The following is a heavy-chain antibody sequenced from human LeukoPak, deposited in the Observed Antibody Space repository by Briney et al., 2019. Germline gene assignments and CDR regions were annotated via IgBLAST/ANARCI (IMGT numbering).Heavy chain of an antibody. Sequence: GGSLRLSCAASGXTFRSYGMHWVRQAPGKGLEWVAIIYYDGSNQYYADSVKGRFTISRDNSKNTLYLQMNSLRAEDTAVYYCARGNSSGWYSYYYYGMDVWGQGTTVTVSS. CDR1: GXTFRSYG. V-gene: IGHV3-33*01. CDR2: IYYDGSNQ. CDR3: ARGNSSGWYSYYYYGMDV. J-gene: IGHJ6*02. D-gene: IGHD6-19*01.